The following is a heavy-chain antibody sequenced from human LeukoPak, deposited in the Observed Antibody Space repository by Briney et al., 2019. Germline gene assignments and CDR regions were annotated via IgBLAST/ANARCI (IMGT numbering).Heavy chain of an antibody. CDR1: GFTFSDYY. CDR2: IKQDGSEK. J-gene: IGHJ4*02. CDR3: VRGGGAFDY. V-gene: IGHV3-7*04. D-gene: IGHD4/OR15-4a*01. Sequence: GGSLTLSCAASGFTFSDYYMSWVRQAPGKGLEWVANIKQDGSEKYYLDSVKGRFTISGDNAKKSVYVQMNSLRAEDTAVFYCVRGGGAFDYWGQGTLVTVSS.